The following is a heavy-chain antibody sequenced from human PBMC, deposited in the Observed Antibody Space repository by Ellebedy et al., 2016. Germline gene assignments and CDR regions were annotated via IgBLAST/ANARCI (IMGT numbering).Heavy chain of an antibody. CDR2: IYHGGGT. CDR1: GDSITSGSYS. CDR3: ATHLKAYDAFGI. Sequence: SETLSLTCVVSGDSITSGSYSWSWIRQSPGKGLEWIGYIYHGGGTYYNPSLKGRVTISVERSNNQFSLKLTSVTAADTAVYYCATHLKAYDAFGIWGQGTMVTVSS. D-gene: IGHD2-21*01. V-gene: IGHV4-30-2*06. J-gene: IGHJ3*02.